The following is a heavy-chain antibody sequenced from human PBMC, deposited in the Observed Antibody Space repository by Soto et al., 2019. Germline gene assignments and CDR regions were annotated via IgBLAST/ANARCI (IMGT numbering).Heavy chain of an antibody. CDR3: TRVHVLAVPAASSWFDP. V-gene: IGHV3-7*04. D-gene: IGHD2-2*01. CDR2: IKTDGSEK. CDR1: GFTFSSQW. Sequence: QPGGSLRLSYAASGFTFSSQWMSWFRRAAGKGLEWVANIKTDGSEKYYADSVKGRFTVSRDNTQTSFFLQMNSLRADDTAVDYCTRVHVLAVPAASSWFDPWGQGTRVTVSS. J-gene: IGHJ5*02.